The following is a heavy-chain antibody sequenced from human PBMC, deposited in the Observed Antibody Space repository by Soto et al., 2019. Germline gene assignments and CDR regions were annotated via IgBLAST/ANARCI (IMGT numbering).Heavy chain of an antibody. CDR2: IKSKTDGGTT. Sequence: GGSLRLSCAASGFTFSNAWMSWVRQAPGKGLEWVGRIKSKTDGGTTDYAAPVKGRFTISRDDSKNTLYLQMNSLKTEDTAVYYCTTDRTVTASKLPYYYYYMDVWGKGTTVTVSS. V-gene: IGHV3-15*01. J-gene: IGHJ6*03. CDR1: GFTFSNAW. D-gene: IGHD4-4*01. CDR3: TTDRTVTASKLPYYYYYMDV.